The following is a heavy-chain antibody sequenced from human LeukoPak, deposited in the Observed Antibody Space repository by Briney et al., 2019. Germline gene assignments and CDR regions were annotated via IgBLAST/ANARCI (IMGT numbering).Heavy chain of an antibody. CDR2: IRYDGSNK. CDR1: GFTFRSYG. J-gene: IGHJ4*02. V-gene: IGHV3-30*02. CDR3: ARAWGYSSGWYVLDY. Sequence: SGGSLRLSCAASGFTFRSYGMHWVRQAPGKGLEWVAFIRYDGSNKYYADSVKGRFTISRDNAKNSLYLQMNSLRAEDTAVYYCARAWGYSSGWYVLDYWGQGTLVTVSS. D-gene: IGHD6-19*01.